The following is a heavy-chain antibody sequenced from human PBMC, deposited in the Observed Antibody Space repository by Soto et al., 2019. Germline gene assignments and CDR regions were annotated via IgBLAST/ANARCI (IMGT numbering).Heavy chain of an antibody. D-gene: IGHD3-22*01. CDR1: GDSISRSHW. CDR3: ARVRYDRSGFDH. Sequence: QVQLQESGPGLVRPSGALSATCAVSGDSISRSHWWSWVRQSPGKGLGWIGEISHSGITNYNPSLKSRVTISGDKSKNQLSLKLTSVTAADTAVYYCARVRYDRSGFDHWGQGTLVSVSS. V-gene: IGHV4-4*02. J-gene: IGHJ4*02. CDR2: ISHSGIT.